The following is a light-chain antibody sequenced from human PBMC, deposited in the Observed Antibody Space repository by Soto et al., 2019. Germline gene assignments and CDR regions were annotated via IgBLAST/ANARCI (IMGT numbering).Light chain of an antibody. CDR1: QSISSW. J-gene: IGKJ1*01. CDR2: SAS. Sequence: DIQVTQSPSTLSASVGDRVTITCRTSQSISSWLAWYQQKPGKAPRLLIYSASVLESGVPSKFSGSGSGTEFTLTISSVQPDDFASYYCQQYDSHFPPTFGQGTKVEIK. V-gene: IGKV1-5*01. CDR3: QQYDSHFPPT.